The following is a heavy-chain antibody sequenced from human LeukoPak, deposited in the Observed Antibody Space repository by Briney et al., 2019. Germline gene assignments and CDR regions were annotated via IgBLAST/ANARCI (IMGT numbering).Heavy chain of an antibody. CDR1: GGPISSYY. Sequence: PSATLPLTRTVTGGPISSYYWSWIRQPSGNGLEWIGRIYTSGSTNYNPSLKSRVTMSVDTSKNQFSLKLSSVTAADTAVYYCARSLIVGATNLYWFDPWGQGTLVTVSS. CDR3: ARSLIVGATNLYWFDP. J-gene: IGHJ5*02. D-gene: IGHD1-26*01. CDR2: IYTSGST. V-gene: IGHV4-4*07.